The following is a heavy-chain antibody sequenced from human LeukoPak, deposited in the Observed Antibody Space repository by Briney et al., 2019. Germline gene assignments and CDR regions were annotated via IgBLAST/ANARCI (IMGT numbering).Heavy chain of an antibody. CDR2: ISYVGSNK. D-gene: IGHD3-22*01. Sequence: GGSLRLSCAASGLTFTSYAMHWVRQAPGKGMEWVAVISYVGSNKYYADSVKGRFTLSRGNSKNTLYLQMNSLRAEDTAVYYCARDYVPDYYDSGGDAFDIWGQGTMVTVSS. CDR3: ARDYVPDYYDSGGDAFDI. V-gene: IGHV3-30-3*01. CDR1: GLTFTSYA. J-gene: IGHJ3*02.